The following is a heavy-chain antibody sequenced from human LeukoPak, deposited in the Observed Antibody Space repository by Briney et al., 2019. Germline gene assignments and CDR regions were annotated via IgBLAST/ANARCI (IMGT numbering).Heavy chain of an antibody. CDR1: GLTLDDYC. V-gene: IGHV3-20*04. CDR3: ARADLDSSGYFDY. CDR2: MNWIAGST. Sequence: GGSLTLACAPSGLTLDDYCIRWVRQAPGRVREWVCGMNWIAGSTGYADGGKGRFTISRDTAKNSVYLQMNSLRAEDTDLYYCARADLDSSGYFDYWGQGTLVTVSS. D-gene: IGHD3-22*01. J-gene: IGHJ4*02.